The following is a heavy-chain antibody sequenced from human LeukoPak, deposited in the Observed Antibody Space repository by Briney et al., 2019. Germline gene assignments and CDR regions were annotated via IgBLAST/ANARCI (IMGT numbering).Heavy chain of an antibody. D-gene: IGHD1-26*01. J-gene: IGHJ6*02. Sequence: ASVKVSCKVSGYTLTELSMHWGRQAPGKGLEWMGGFDPEDGETIYAQKFQGRVTMTEDTSTDTAYMELSSLRSEDTAAYYCATVVGATPYYYGMDVWGQGTTVTVSS. CDR2: FDPEDGET. CDR3: ATVVGATPYYYGMDV. CDR1: GYTLTELS. V-gene: IGHV1-24*01.